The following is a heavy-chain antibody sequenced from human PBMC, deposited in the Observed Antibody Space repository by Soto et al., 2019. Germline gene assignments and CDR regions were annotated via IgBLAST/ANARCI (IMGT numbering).Heavy chain of an antibody. V-gene: IGHV4-4*02. J-gene: IGHJ4*02. Sequence: SETLSLTCAVSGGSISSSNWWSWVRQPPGKGLEWIGEIYHSGSTNYNPSLKSRVTISVDKSKNQFSLKLSSVTAADTAVYYCATIAVAGRVVFGYRGQGTLVTVSS. CDR1: GGSISSSNW. CDR2: IYHSGST. CDR3: ATIAVAGRVVFGY. D-gene: IGHD6-19*01.